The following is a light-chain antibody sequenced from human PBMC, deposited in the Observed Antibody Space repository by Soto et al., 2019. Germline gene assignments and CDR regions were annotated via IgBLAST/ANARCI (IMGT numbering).Light chain of an antibody. V-gene: IGKV4-1*01. J-gene: IGKJ2*01. Sequence: DIVMTQSPDSLAVSLGERATINCKSSQSVLYSSNNKNYLAWYQQKPGQPPKLLIYWASTRESGVPDRFSGSASGTDFTLTISSLHAEDVAVYYCQQYYSTSYTFGQGTKLEIK. CDR2: WAS. CDR1: QSVLYSSNNKNY. CDR3: QQYYSTSYT.